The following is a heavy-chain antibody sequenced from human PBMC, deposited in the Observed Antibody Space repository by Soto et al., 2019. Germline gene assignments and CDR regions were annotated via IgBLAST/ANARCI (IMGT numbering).Heavy chain of an antibody. CDR2: VYHTGKT. Sequence: SETLSLTCSVSGGSPSSNYWSWIRQPPGKGLEWIGEVYHTGKTNYSPSFKSRVNMSVDKSNNQFFLKLTSVTAADTAIYYCANSYYGWGFDYWGQGTLVTVSS. J-gene: IGHJ4*02. V-gene: IGHV4-59*12. CDR3: ANSYYGWGFDY. CDR1: GGSPSSNY. D-gene: IGHD3-10*01.